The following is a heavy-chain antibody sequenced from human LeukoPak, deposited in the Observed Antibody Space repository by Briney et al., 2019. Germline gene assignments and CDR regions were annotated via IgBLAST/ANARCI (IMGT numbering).Heavy chain of an antibody. Sequence: SETLSLTCTVSGGSTSSYYWSWIRQPPGKGLEWIGYIYYSGSTNYNPSLKSRVTISVDTSKNQFSLKLSSVTAADTVVYYCARNSYAPGVALDYYYMDVWGKGTTVTVSS. CDR3: ARNSYAPGVALDYYYMDV. D-gene: IGHD2-8*01. V-gene: IGHV4-59*01. J-gene: IGHJ6*03. CDR2: IYYSGST. CDR1: GGSTSSYY.